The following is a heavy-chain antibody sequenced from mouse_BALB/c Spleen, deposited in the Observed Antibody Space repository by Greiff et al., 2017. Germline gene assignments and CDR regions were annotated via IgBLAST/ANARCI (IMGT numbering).Heavy chain of an antibody. CDR2: ISIYYDNT. CDR1: GYTFTDYA. D-gene: IGHD2-4*01. V-gene: IGHV1-67*01. CDR3: ARPTMIATEFAY. Sequence: VQLQQSGPELVRPGESVKISCKGSGYTFTDYAMHWVKQSHAKSLEWIGVISIYYDNTNYNQKFKGKATMTVDKSSSTAYMELARLTSEDSAIYYCARPTMIATEFAYWGQGTLVTVSA. J-gene: IGHJ3*01.